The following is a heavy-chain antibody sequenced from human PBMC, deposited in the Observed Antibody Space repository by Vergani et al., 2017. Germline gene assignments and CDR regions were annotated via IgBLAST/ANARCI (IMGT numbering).Heavy chain of an antibody. V-gene: IGHV3-30-3*02. CDR2: ISYDGSNK. D-gene: IGHD6-19*01. CDR3: AKIVNRGGWSRYYYYGMDV. Sequence: QVQLVESGGGVVQPGRSLRLSCAASGFTFSSYAMHWVRQAPGKGLEWVAVISYDGSNKYYADSVKGRFTISRDNSKNTLYLQMNSLRAEDTAVYYCAKIVNRGGWSRYYYYGMDVWGQGTTVTVSS. CDR1: GFTFSSYA. J-gene: IGHJ6*02.